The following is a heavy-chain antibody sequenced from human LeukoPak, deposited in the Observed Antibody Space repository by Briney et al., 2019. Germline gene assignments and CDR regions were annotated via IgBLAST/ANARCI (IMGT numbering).Heavy chain of an antibody. V-gene: IGHV3-11*01. CDR3: AREQWFRWEY. Sequence: GGSLRLSCEASGFSVSNYYMVWIRQAPGKGLECVSYIPNDDSVIYYADSVRGRFSVSRDSAKNSLSLQLNSLRAEDTAVYYCAREQWFRWEYWGQGILVTVSS. CDR2: IPNDDSVI. D-gene: IGHD3-22*01. CDR1: GFSVSNYY. J-gene: IGHJ4*02.